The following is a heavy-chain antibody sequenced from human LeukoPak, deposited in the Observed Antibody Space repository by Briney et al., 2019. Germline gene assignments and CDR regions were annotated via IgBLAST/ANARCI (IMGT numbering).Heavy chain of an antibody. CDR3: ARDLQYCTNGVCPQNWFDP. D-gene: IGHD2-8*01. CDR2: KDYSGST. V-gene: IGHV4-59*12. Sequence: SETLSLTCTVSGGSISRYYWSWIRQPPGKGLEWIGYKDYSGSTNYNRSLKSRVTISVDTSKNQFSLKLSSVTAADTAVYYCARDLQYCTNGVCPQNWFDPWGQGTLVTVSS. CDR1: GGSISRYY. J-gene: IGHJ5*02.